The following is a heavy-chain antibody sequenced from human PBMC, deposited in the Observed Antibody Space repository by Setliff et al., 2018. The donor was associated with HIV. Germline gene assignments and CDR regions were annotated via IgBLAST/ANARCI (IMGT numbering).Heavy chain of an antibody. D-gene: IGHD1-1*01. V-gene: IGHV1-69*06. CDR3: ARNPQPTGTPDYYYYYYMDV. CDR2: IIPIFGSP. J-gene: IGHJ6*03. CDR1: GYTFTDYG. Sequence: SVKVSCKASGYTFTDYGINWVRQAPGQGLEWMGRIIPIFGSPNYAQKFQGRVTITADKSTSTAYMELSSLRSEDTAVYYCARNPQPTGTPDYYYYYYMDVWGKGTTVTVSS.